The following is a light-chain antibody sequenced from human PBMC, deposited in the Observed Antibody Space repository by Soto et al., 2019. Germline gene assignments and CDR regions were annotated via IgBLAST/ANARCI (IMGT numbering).Light chain of an antibody. Sequence: QSVLTQPPSASGSPGQSVTISCTGTSSDVGGYNYVSWYQQHPGKAPKLMIYEVSKRPSRVPDRLSGSKSGHTASLTGSGLQAEDGAEYYCSSYAGSNHLVFGGGTQLTVL. CDR1: SSDVGGYNY. J-gene: IGLJ3*02. CDR2: EVS. CDR3: SSYAGSNHLV. V-gene: IGLV2-8*01.